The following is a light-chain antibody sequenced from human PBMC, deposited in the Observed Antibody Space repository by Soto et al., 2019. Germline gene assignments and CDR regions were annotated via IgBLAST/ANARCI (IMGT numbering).Light chain of an antibody. CDR1: QGISSW. V-gene: IGKV1D-12*01. CDR3: QQANGFPIT. J-gene: IGKJ5*01. CDR2: AAS. Sequence: DIQMTQSPSSVSASVGDRVTITCRASQGISSWVAWYQQKPGQAPKLLIYAASILQSGVPSRFSGSGSGTDFSLTFSSLQPEDFATYYCQQANGFPITFGQGTRLEIK.